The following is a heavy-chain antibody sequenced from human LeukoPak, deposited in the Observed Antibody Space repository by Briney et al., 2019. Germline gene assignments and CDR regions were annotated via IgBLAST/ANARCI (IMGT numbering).Heavy chain of an antibody. J-gene: IGHJ4*02. D-gene: IGHD4-23*01. CDR3: ARDSDYGGNLGY. V-gene: IGHV1-69*04. CDR1: GGTFSSYA. Sequence: ASVMVSCKASGGTFSSYAISWVRQAPGQGLEWMGRIIPIFGIANYAQKFQGRVTITADKSTSTAYMELSSLRSEDTAVYYCARDSDYGGNLGYWGQGTLVTVSS. CDR2: IIPIFGIA.